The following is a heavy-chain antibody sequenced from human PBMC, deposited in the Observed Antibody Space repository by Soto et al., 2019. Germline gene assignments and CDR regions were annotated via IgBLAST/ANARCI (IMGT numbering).Heavy chain of an antibody. J-gene: IGHJ4*02. CDR3: AKVSSAWYAGFFDL. V-gene: IGHV3-23*01. Sequence: EVQLLESGGGLVQPGGSLRLSCTASGFTFNRHAMTWVRQAPGKGLEWVSGLSDSGGSIYYADSVKGRFTISRDNSMNTLYLQMNXXXAEXXXVYYCAKVSSAWYAGFFDLWGQGTLVTVSS. D-gene: IGHD2-8*01. CDR1: GFTFNRHA. CDR2: LSDSGGSI.